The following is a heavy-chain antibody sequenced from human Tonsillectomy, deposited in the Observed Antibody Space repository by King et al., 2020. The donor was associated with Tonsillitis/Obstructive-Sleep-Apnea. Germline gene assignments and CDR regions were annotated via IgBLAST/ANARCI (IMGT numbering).Heavy chain of an antibody. CDR1: GYTFTAYY. CDR3: ARAPVVPATYYYYYYIDV. D-gene: IGHD2-15*01. CDR2: INPNSGGT. V-gene: IGHV1-2*06. Sequence: VQLVQSGAEVKTPGASVKVSCQASGYTFTAYYMHWVRQAPGQGLEWMGRINPNSGGTDYAQNFQGRVTMTRDTSITTAYMELSGLRSDDTAVYFCARAPVVPATYYYYYYIDVWGDGTTVTVSS. J-gene: IGHJ6*03.